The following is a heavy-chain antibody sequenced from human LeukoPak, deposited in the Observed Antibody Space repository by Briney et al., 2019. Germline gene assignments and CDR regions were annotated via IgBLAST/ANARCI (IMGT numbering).Heavy chain of an antibody. Sequence: GGSLRLSCAASGFTFSSYAMHWVRQAPGKGLEWVAVISYDGSNKYYADSVKGRFTISRDNSKNTLYLQMNSLRAEDTAVYYCARDTRAILWERYYYYGMDVWGQGTTVTVSS. V-gene: IGHV3-30-3*01. D-gene: IGHD2/OR15-2a*01. CDR1: GFTFSSYA. CDR3: ARDTRAILWERYYYYGMDV. CDR2: ISYDGSNK. J-gene: IGHJ6*02.